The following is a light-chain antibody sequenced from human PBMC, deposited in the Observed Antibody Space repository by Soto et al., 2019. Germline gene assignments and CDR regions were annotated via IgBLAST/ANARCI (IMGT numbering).Light chain of an antibody. J-gene: IGKJ4*01. CDR3: QQCYSTPPT. CDR1: QSVLYNSKNKNF. Sequence: IMMTESQDSLALTLVERATINYKSSQSVLYNSKNKNFLAWYQQKPGQPPKLLIYWASTRESGVPDRFSGSGSGTDFTLTCSSLQAEDVAVYYCQQCYSTPPTFGGGTKVDIK. CDR2: WAS. V-gene: IGKV4-1*01.